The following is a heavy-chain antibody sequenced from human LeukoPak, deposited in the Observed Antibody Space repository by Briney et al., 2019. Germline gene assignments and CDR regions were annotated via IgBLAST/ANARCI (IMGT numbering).Heavy chain of an antibody. CDR3: ARGAIVVVIKAHDAFDI. J-gene: IGHJ3*02. D-gene: IGHD3-22*01. CDR2: ISYDGSNK. V-gene: IGHV3-30-3*01. CDR1: GFTFSSYA. Sequence: GRSLRLSCAASGFTFSSYAMHWVRQAPGKGLEWVAVISYDGSNKYYADSVKGRFTISRDNSKNTLYLQMNSLRAEDTAVYYCARGAIVVVIKAHDAFDIWGQGTMVTVSS.